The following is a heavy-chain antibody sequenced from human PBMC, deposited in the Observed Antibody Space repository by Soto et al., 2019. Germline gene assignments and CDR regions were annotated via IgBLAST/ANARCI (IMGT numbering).Heavy chain of an antibody. D-gene: IGHD4-17*01. V-gene: IGHV2-5*02. CDR2: IYWDDDK. Sequence: QITLRESGPTLVKPTQTLTLTCSFSGFSLSSTGVGVGWIRQPPGKTLEWLALIYWDDDKRFSPSLRSRLTITKDTSKNQVVLEMTNMDPLDTATYYCARRTLGDYVFASWGQGTLVTVSS. CDR1: GFSLSSTGVG. J-gene: IGHJ4*02. CDR3: ARRTLGDYVFAS.